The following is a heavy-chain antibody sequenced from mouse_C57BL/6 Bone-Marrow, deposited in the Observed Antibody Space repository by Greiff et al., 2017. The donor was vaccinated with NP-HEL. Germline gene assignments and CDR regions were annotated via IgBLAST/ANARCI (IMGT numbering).Heavy chain of an antibody. Sequence: QVTLKVSGPGILQPSQTLSLTCSFSGFSLSTFGMGVGWIRQPSGKGLEWLAHIWWDDDKYYNPALKSRLTISKDTSNNQVFLKIANVDTADTATYYCARTYYGSSLAWFAYWGQGTLVTVSA. CDR3: ARTYYGSSLAWFAY. CDR1: GFSLSTFGMG. J-gene: IGHJ3*01. CDR2: IWWDDDK. V-gene: IGHV8-8*01. D-gene: IGHD1-1*01.